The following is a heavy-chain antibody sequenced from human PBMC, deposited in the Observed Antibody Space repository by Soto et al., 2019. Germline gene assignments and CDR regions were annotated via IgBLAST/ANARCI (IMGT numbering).Heavy chain of an antibody. CDR2: MSPGGNSQ. V-gene: IGHV3-30-3*01. CDR1: GFNFNIHA. CDR3: ASGAASYYDTSRY. J-gene: IGHJ4*02. Sequence: GGSLRLSCAAPGFNFNIHALHWIRQAPGEGLEWVAVMSPGGNSQYYADSVKGRFTISRDTSKSTLYLQMTSLRPEDTAVYYCASGAASYYDTSRYSGQGTLVTVSS. D-gene: IGHD3-22*01.